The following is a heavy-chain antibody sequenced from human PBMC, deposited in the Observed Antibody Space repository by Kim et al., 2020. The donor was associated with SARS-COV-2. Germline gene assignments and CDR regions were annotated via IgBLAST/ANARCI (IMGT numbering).Heavy chain of an antibody. V-gene: IGHV3-21*01. Sequence: GGSLRLSCAASVFTFSSYSMNWVRQAPGKGLEWVSSISSSSSYIYYADSVKGRFTISRDNAKNSLYLQMNSLRAEDTAVYYCARDDRTHYDFWSGYYAKTFDYWGQGTLVTVSS. CDR2: ISSSSSYI. J-gene: IGHJ4*02. CDR3: ARDDRTHYDFWSGYYAKTFDY. D-gene: IGHD3-3*01. CDR1: VFTFSSYS.